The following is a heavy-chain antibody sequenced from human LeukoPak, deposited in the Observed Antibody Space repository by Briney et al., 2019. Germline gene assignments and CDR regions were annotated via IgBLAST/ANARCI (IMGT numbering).Heavy chain of an antibody. D-gene: IGHD3-3*01. J-gene: IGHJ6*03. Sequence: PGGSLRLSCAASRFTFSSYSMNWVRQAPGKGLEWVSSISSSSSYIYYADSVKGRFTISRDNAKNSLYLQMNSLRAEDTAVYYCARDPPTIFGVDPNYYYYMDVWGKGTTVTVSS. CDR3: ARDPPTIFGVDPNYYYYMDV. V-gene: IGHV3-21*01. CDR2: ISSSSSYI. CDR1: RFTFSSYS.